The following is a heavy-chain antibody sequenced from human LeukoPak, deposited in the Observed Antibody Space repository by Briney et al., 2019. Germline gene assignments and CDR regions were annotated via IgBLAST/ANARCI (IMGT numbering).Heavy chain of an antibody. J-gene: IGHJ5*02. CDR1: GFTFSSYA. CDR2: ISSNGGST. D-gene: IGHD3-10*01. V-gene: IGHV3-64*01. Sequence: GGSLRLSCAASGFTFSSYAMHWVRQAPGKGLEYVSAISSNGGSTYYANSVKGRFTISRDNSKNTLYLQMGSLRAEDMAVYYCACQYFGGWFDPWGQGTLVTVSS. CDR3: ACQYFGGWFDP.